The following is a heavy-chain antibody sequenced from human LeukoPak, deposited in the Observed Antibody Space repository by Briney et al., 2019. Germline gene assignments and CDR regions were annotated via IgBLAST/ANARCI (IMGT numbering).Heavy chain of an antibody. J-gene: IGHJ4*02. CDR1: GYTFTSYG. D-gene: IGHD3-10*01. CDR3: ARDQRAIPRGIGY. CDR2: INPNSGGT. Sequence: ASVKVSCKASGYTFTSYGISWVRQAPGQGLEWMGWINPNSGGTNYAQKFQGRVTMTRDTSISTAYMELSRLRSDDTAVYYCARDQRAIPRGIGYWGQGTLVTVSS. V-gene: IGHV1-2*02.